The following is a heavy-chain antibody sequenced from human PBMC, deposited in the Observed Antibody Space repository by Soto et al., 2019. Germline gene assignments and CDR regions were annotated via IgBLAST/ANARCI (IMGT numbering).Heavy chain of an antibody. D-gene: IGHD2-15*01. Sequence: PSENPSLTCTVSGGSISSYYWSWIRQPPGKGLEWIGYIYYSGSTNYNPSLKSRVTISVDTSKNQFSLKLSSVTAADTAVYYCARDRCSVWSCGDSDHYRMAIWGQGTTVTGSS. CDR3: ARDRCSVWSCGDSDHYRMAI. J-gene: IGHJ6*02. V-gene: IGHV4-59*01. CDR1: GGSISSYY. CDR2: IYYSGST.